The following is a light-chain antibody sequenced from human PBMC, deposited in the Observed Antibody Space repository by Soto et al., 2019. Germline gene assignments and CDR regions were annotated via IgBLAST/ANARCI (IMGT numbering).Light chain of an antibody. V-gene: IGLV2-14*01. CDR2: EVS. Sequence: QSALTQPASVSGSPGQSITISCTGTSSDVGGYNYVSWYQQHPGKAPKLVIYEVSNRPSGVSTRFSGSKSGNTASLTISGLQAEDEADYYCSSYTRSSTPYVYGTGTKVTVL. CDR1: SSDVGGYNY. CDR3: SSYTRSSTPYV. J-gene: IGLJ1*01.